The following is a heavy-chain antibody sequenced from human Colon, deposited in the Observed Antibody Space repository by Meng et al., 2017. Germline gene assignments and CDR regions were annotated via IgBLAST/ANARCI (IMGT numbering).Heavy chain of an antibody. CDR2: INPRTGDT. CDR1: GYTLY. CDR3: ARESADGGSFDL. J-gene: IGHJ4*02. D-gene: IGHD2-15*01. V-gene: IGHV1-2*06. Sequence: VQLVRARAEVKKPGASVTLSCKASGYTLYIHWVRLRPGEGLEWMGRINPRTGDTKSAQSFQGRVTMTRDTSTTTFSMDLRSLTTDDSAIYFCARESADGGSFDLWGQGTLVTVSS.